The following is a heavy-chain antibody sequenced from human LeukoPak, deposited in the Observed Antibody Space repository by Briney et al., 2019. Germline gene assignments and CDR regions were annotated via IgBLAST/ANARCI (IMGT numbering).Heavy chain of an antibody. D-gene: IGHD3-10*02. CDR2: ISSSGSTI. CDR1: GFSFSSYW. J-gene: IGHJ6*04. V-gene: IGHV3-48*04. CDR3: AELGITMIGGV. Sequence: GGSLRLSCSASGFSFSSYWMSWVRQAPGKGLEWVSYISSSGSTIYYADSVKGRFTISRDNAKNSLYLQMNSLRAEDTAVYYCAELGITMIGGVWGKGTTVTISS.